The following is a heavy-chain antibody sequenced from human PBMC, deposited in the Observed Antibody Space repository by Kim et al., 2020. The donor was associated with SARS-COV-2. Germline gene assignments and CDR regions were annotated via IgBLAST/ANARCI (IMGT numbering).Heavy chain of an antibody. D-gene: IGHD3-3*01. V-gene: IGHV3-21*01. CDR2: ISSSSSYI. CDR3: ARDPTPEDYDFWSGYYSPPYQYYYYGMDV. J-gene: IGHJ6*02. CDR1: GFTFSSYS. Sequence: GGSLRLSCAASGFTFSSYSMNWVRQAPGKGLEWVSSISSSSSYIYYADSVKGRFTISRDNAKNSLYLQMNSLRAEDTAVYYCARDPTPEDYDFWSGYYSPPYQYYYYGMDVWGQGTTVTVSS.